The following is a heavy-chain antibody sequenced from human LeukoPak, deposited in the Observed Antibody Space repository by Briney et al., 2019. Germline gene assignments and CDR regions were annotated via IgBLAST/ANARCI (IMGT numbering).Heavy chain of an antibody. CDR2: INPSGGST. CDR1: GYTFTGYS. J-gene: IGHJ4*02. D-gene: IGHD3-10*01. Sequence: ASVKVSCKASGYTFTGYSMHWVRQAPGQGLEWMGIINPSGGSTSYAQKFQGRVTMTRDTSTSTVYMELSSLRSEDTAVYYCARDPASGAPGYWGQGTLVTVSS. CDR3: ARDPASGAPGY. V-gene: IGHV1-46*01.